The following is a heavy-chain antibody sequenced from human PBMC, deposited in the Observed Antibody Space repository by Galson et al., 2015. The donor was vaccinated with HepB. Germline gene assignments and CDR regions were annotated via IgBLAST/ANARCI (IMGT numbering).Heavy chain of an antibody. CDR1: GFTFGDYA. J-gene: IGHJ6*03. V-gene: IGHV3-49*03. CDR2: IRSKAYGGTT. Sequence: SLRLSCAASGFTFGDYAMSWFRQAPGKGLEWVGFIRSKAYGGTTEYAASVKGRFTISRDDSKSIAYLQMNSLKTEDTAVYYCTRGGSSWYYYYYYMDVWGKGTTVTVSS. CDR3: TRGGSSWYYYYYYMDV. D-gene: IGHD6-13*01.